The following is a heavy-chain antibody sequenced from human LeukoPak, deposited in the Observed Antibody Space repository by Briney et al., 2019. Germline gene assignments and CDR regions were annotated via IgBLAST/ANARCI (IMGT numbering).Heavy chain of an antibody. V-gene: IGHV3-7*01. CDR3: ARGSLSTVVTSGFDY. CDR2: IKQDGSEK. D-gene: IGHD4-23*01. Sequence: GGSLRLSCAASGFTFSSYWMSWVRQAPGKGLEWVANIKQDGSEKYYVDSVKGRFTISRDNSKNTLYLQMNSLRAEDTAVYYCARGSLSTVVTSGFDYWGQGTLVTVSS. J-gene: IGHJ4*02. CDR1: GFTFSSYW.